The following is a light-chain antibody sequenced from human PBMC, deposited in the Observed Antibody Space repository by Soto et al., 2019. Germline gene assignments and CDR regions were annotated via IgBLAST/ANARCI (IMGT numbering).Light chain of an antibody. J-gene: IGLJ2*01. CDR1: SSDVGAYNY. CDR3: SSYAGSNNLL. Sequence: QSALTQPTSASGSPGQSVTISCTGTSSDVGAYNYVSWYQQHPGKAPKLMIYEVTKRPSGVPDRFSGSKSGNTASLSVSGLQAEDEADYYCSSYAGSNNLLFGGGTQLTVL. CDR2: EVT. V-gene: IGLV2-8*01.